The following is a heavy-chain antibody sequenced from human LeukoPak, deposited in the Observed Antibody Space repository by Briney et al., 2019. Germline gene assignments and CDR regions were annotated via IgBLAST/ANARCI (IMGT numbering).Heavy chain of an antibody. CDR3: AKEYSSGWYYFDY. J-gene: IGHJ4*02. D-gene: IGHD6-19*01. CDR1: GFTFSSYA. CDR2: ISGSGGST. Sequence: PGGSLRLSCAASGFTFSSYAMSWVRQAPGKGLEWVSGISGSGGSTYYADPVKGRFTISRDNSKNALYLQMTSLRAEDTAVYYCAKEYSSGWYYFDYWGQGTLVTVSS. V-gene: IGHV3-23*01.